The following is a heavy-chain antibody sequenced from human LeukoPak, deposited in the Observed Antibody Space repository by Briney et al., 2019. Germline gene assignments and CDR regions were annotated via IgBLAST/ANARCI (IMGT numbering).Heavy chain of an antibody. D-gene: IGHD6-13*01. CDR3: ARHSSSWRFDY. Sequence: PSETLSLTCTVSGDSISSYYWSWIRQPPGKGLEWIGYIYYSGSTNYNPSLKSRVTISVDTSKNQFSLKLSSVTAADTAVYYCARHSSSWRFDYWGQGTLVTVSS. V-gene: IGHV4-59*08. J-gene: IGHJ4*02. CDR2: IYYSGST. CDR1: GDSISSYY.